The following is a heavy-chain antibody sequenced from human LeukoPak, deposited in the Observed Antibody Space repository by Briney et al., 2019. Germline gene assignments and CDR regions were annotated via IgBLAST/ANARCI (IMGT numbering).Heavy chain of an antibody. V-gene: IGHV3-74*01. D-gene: IGHD2-2*01. CDR2: INSDGSST. CDR1: GFTFSSYW. J-gene: IGHJ4*02. CDR3: ARSYCSSTSCYRMLDY. Sequence: GGSLRLSCAASGFTFSSYWMHWVRHAPGKGLVWVSRINSDGSSTSYADSVKGRFTISRDNAKNTLYLQMNSLRAEDTAVYYCARSYCSSTSCYRMLDYWGQGTLVTVSS.